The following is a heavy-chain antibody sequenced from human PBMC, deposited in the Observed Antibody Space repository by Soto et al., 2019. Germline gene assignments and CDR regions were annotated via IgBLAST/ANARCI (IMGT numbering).Heavy chain of an antibody. CDR3: VREGVGASRVDS. CDR2: IIPIYETA. V-gene: IGHV1-69*13. CDR1: GGTSSNYA. Sequence: SVKVSCKSSGGTSSNYAVSWVRQAPGQGLEWLGRIIPIYETAKYAQKFQGRVTITADESTSTAYMELSSLRSDDTAVYYCVREGVGASRVDSWGQGTLVTVSS. D-gene: IGHD3-16*01. J-gene: IGHJ4*02.